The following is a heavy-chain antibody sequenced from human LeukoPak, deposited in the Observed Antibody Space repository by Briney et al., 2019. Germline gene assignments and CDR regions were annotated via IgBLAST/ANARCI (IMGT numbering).Heavy chain of an antibody. V-gene: IGHV3-15*01. J-gene: IGHJ3*02. CDR2: IKSKTDGATT. CDR3: ITDPGEWEPI. CDR1: GLTFSNAW. D-gene: IGHD1-26*01. Sequence: PGGSLRLSCAASGLTFSNAWMSWVRQAPGKGLEWVGRIKSKTDGATTDYGAPVKGRFIISREDSKNTLYLQMNGLKIEDTAVYYCITDPGEWEPIWGQGTMVTVPS.